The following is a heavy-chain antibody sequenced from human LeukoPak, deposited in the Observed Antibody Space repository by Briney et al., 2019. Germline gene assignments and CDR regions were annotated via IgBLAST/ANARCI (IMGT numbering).Heavy chain of an antibody. CDR3: ARAWSGYYVDY. J-gene: IGHJ4*02. V-gene: IGHV4-59*01. CDR2: IYYSGST. D-gene: IGHD3/OR15-3a*01. CDR1: GGSISSYY. Sequence: SETLPLTCTVSGGSISSYYWSWIRQPPGKGLEWIGYIYYSGSTNYNPSLKSRVTISVDTSKNQFSLKLSSVTAADTAVYYCARAWSGYYVDYWGQGTLVTVSS.